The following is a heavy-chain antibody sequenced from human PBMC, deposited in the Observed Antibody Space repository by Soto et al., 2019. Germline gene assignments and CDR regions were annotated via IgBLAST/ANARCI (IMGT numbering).Heavy chain of an antibody. CDR1: GGSLNNYW. Sequence: PSETLSLTCTVSGGSLNNYWWNWIRQRPGKGLEWIGYVYNSGRTNYNPSLKSRITISVDTSKNQFSLDLNSVTAADTAVYYCARERPGIAASRPLYYLDSWGLGTLVTVSS. CDR2: VYNSGRT. J-gene: IGHJ4*02. D-gene: IGHD6-13*01. CDR3: ARERPGIAASRPLYYLDS. V-gene: IGHV4-59*13.